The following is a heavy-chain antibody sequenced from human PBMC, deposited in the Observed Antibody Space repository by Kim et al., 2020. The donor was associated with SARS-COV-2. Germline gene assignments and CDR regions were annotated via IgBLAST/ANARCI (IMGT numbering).Heavy chain of an antibody. CDR1: GFTFSNYA. D-gene: IGHD3-9*01. Sequence: GGSLRLSCAASGFTFSNYAMHWVRQAPGKGLEWVAGIWYDGTHKYYVASVKGRFTISRDNSKNRLYVQMNSLRVEDTAVYYCARDPRTFSGYFDRWGQGTLVTVSS. J-gene: IGHJ1*01. CDR3: ARDPRTFSGYFDR. V-gene: IGHV3-33*01. CDR2: IWYDGTHK.